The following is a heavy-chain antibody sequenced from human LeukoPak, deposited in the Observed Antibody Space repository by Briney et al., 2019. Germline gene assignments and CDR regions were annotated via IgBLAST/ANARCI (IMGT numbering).Heavy chain of an antibody. D-gene: IGHD5-18*01. V-gene: IGHV1-2*04. CDR3: ARASSTQIQLWYFDY. Sequence: ASMKVSCKASGYTFTGYYMHWVRQAPGQGLEWMGWINPNSGGTNYAQKFQGWVTMTRDTSISTAYMELSRLRSDDTAVYYCARASSTQIQLWYFDYWGQGTPVTVSS. J-gene: IGHJ4*02. CDR1: GYTFTGYY. CDR2: INPNSGGT.